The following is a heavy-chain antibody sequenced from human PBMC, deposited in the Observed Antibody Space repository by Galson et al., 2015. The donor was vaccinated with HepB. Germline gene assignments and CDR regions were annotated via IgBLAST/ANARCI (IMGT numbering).Heavy chain of an antibody. CDR1: GFTFSSYW. Sequence: SLRLSCAASGFTFSSYWMSWVRQAPGKGLEWVANIKQDGSEKYYVDSVKGRFTISRDNAKNSLYLQMNSLRAEDTAVYYCATRGPSSTSRNRWEYWGQGTLVTVSS. D-gene: IGHD2-2*01. J-gene: IGHJ4*02. CDR3: ATRGPSSTSRNRWEY. CDR2: IKQDGSEK. V-gene: IGHV3-7*03.